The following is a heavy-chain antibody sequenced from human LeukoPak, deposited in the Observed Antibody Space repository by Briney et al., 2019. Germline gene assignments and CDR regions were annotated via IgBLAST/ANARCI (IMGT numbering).Heavy chain of an antibody. CDR2: INHSGST. CDR1: GGSFSGYY. CDR3: ASIPDCSGGSCYSGWFDP. J-gene: IGHJ5*02. V-gene: IGHV4-34*01. Sequence: PSETLSLTCAVYGGSFSGYYWSWIRQPPGKGLEWIGEINHSGSTNYNPSLKSRVTISVDTSKNQFSLKLSSVTAADTAVYYCASIPDCSGGSCYSGWFDPWGQGTLVTVSS. D-gene: IGHD2-15*01.